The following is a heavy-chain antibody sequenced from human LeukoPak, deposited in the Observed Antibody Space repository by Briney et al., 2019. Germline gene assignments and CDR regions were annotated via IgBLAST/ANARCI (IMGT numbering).Heavy chain of an antibody. J-gene: IGHJ4*02. V-gene: IGHV4-34*01. CDR2: INHSGST. CDR1: GGSFSGYY. Sequence: SETLSLTCAVYGGSFSGYYWSWIRQPPGKGLEWIGEINHSGSTNYNPSLKSRVTISVDTSKNQFSLKLSSVTAADTAVYYCARHYGATVLTAIAYWGQGTLVTVSS. CDR3: ARHYGATVLTAIAY. D-gene: IGHD4-23*01.